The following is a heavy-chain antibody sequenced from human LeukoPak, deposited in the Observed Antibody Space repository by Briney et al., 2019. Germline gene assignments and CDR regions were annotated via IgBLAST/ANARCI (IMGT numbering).Heavy chain of an antibody. D-gene: IGHD3-22*01. CDR3: ARDHYYDSSGYSPIDY. Sequence: SVKVSCKASGGTFSSYAISWVRQAPGQGLEWMGRIIPILGIANYAQKFQGRVTITADKSTSTAYMELSSLRSEDTAVYYCARDHYYDSSGYSPIDYWGQGTLVTVSS. CDR1: GGTFSSYA. V-gene: IGHV1-69*04. J-gene: IGHJ4*02. CDR2: IIPILGIA.